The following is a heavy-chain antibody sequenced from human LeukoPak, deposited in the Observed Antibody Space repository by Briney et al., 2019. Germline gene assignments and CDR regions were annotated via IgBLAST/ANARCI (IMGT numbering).Heavy chain of an antibody. V-gene: IGHV4-59*01. D-gene: IGHD2-2*01. J-gene: IGHJ4*02. CDR2: ILYSGST. Sequence: SETLSLTCTVSGGSISSDYWSWIRQPPEKGLEGIGYILYSGSTNYNPSLKSRLTISVDTSKNQFSLKLSSVTAADTAVYYCAREYCTRTTCYFDYWGQGTLVTVSS. CDR3: AREYCTRTTCYFDY. CDR1: GGSISSDY.